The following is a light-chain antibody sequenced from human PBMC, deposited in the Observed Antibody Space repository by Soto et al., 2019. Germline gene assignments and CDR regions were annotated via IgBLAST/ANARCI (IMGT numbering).Light chain of an antibody. V-gene: IGKV3-15*01. Sequence: EIVMTQSPATLSVSPGERATLSCRASQSVGSNLAWYQQKPGQAPRLLIYGASTRATGIPARFSGSGSGTEFTLTISSLQSEAFTVYYCQQYNNWPQTFGHGTKVDIK. CDR3: QQYNNWPQT. CDR2: GAS. CDR1: QSVGSN. J-gene: IGKJ1*01.